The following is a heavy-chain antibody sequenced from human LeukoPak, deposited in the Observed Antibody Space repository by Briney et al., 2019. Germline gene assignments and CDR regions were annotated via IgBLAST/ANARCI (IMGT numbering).Heavy chain of an antibody. D-gene: IGHD1-26*01. CDR3: ARERAIVGATALDY. V-gene: IGHV1-2*02. CDR2: INPNSGGT. Sequence: ASVKVSCKASRYTFTGYYMHWVRQAPGQGLEWMGWINPNSGGTNYAQKFQGRVTMTRDTSISTAYMELSRLRSDDTAVYYCARERAIVGATALDYWGQGTLVTVSS. J-gene: IGHJ4*02. CDR1: RYTFTGYY.